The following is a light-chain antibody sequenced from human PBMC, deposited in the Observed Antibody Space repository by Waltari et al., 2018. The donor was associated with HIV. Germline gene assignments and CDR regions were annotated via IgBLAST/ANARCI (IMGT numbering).Light chain of an antibody. V-gene: IGLV1-47*01. Sequence: QSVLTQPPSASGTPGQRVTISCSGSSSNIGSNYVHWYQQLPGRAPKLLIYRNNQGPSGGPYRCSGSKSGTSACRAISGLRSEYEADYDCASWDDSLSGVVVGGGTKLTVL. CDR2: RNN. CDR1: SSNIGSNY. CDR3: ASWDDSLSGVV. J-gene: IGLJ2*01.